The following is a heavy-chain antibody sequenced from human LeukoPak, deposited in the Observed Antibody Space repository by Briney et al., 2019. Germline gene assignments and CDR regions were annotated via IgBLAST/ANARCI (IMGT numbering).Heavy chain of an antibody. J-gene: IGHJ5*02. Sequence: SGTLSLTCDVSGDSISGSNWWNWVRQPPGKGLEWIGGIYHSGSTNYNPSLKSRVTISVDTSKNQFSLKLSSVTAADTAVYYCARQETVVVAATDWFDPWGQGTLVTVSS. D-gene: IGHD2-15*01. CDR2: IYHSGST. V-gene: IGHV4-4*02. CDR1: GDSISGSNW. CDR3: ARQETVVVAATDWFDP.